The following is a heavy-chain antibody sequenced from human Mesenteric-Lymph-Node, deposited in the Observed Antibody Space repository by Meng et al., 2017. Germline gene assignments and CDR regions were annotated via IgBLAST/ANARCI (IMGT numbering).Heavy chain of an antibody. CDR2: IYSGGST. V-gene: IGHV3-53*01. Sequence: GGSLRLSCRVSSNYMSWVRQAPGKGLEWVSVIYSGGSTYYADSVKGRFTISRDNSKNTLYLQMNSLRAEDTAVYYCARIPPAYCGGDCFSFAFDIWGQGTMVTVSS. D-gene: IGHD2-21*02. CDR1: SSNY. CDR3: ARIPPAYCGGDCFSFAFDI. J-gene: IGHJ3*02.